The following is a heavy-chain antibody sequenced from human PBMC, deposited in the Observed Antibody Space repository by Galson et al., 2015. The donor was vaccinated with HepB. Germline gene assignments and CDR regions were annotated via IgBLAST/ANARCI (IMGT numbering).Heavy chain of an antibody. CDR2: ISSSSSYI. D-gene: IGHD3-22*01. V-gene: IGHV3-21*01. CDR3: ASNSGEGGYYIRDY. J-gene: IGHJ4*02. CDR1: GFTFSSYS. Sequence: SLRLSCAASGFTFSSYSMNWVRQAPGKGLEWVSSISSSSSYIYYADSVKGRFTISRDNAKNSLYLQMDSLRAEDTAVYYCASNSGEGGYYIRDYWGQGTLVTVSS.